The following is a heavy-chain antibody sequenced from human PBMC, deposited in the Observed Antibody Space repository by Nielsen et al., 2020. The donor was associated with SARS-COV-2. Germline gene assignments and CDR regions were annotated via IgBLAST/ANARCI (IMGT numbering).Heavy chain of an antibody. V-gene: IGHV3-30-3*01. Sequence: GESLKISCAASGFTFRFSAMHWVRQDPGKGLEWVAGISFDGTDTYYADSVKGRFTISRETSKDKLYLQLNSLRIEDTAVYYCARDRECSGSNCYSVPDFWGQGTLLTVSS. J-gene: IGHJ4*02. CDR3: ARDRECSGSNCYSVPDF. CDR1: GFTFRFSA. CDR2: ISFDGTDT. D-gene: IGHD2-15*01.